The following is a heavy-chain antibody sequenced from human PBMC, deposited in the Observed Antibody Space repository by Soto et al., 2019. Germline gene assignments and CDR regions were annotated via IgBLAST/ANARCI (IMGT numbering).Heavy chain of an antibody. CDR1: GDSVSKYY. D-gene: IGHD4-17*01. Sequence: SETLSLTCTVSGDSVSKYYWNWIRQPAGKGLEWIGRIHSTRSPTYNPSLKSRSTMSVDTSKYQFSLKLNLTSVTAADTAVYYCARSPAYGDYANLDTWGQGTLVTVSS. CDR2: IHSTRSP. V-gene: IGHV4-4*07. CDR3: ARSPAYGDYANLDT. J-gene: IGHJ5*02.